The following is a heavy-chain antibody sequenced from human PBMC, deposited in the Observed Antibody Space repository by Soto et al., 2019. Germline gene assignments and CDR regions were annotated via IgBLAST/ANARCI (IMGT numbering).Heavy chain of an antibody. J-gene: IGHJ5*02. Sequence: ASVKVSCKASGYTFTSYGISWVRQAPGQGLEWMGWISAYNGNTNYAQKLQGRVTMTADTSTSTAYMELRSLRSDDTAVYYCARDRTGSPSGPNWFDHWGQGNLVTVS. V-gene: IGHV1-18*01. D-gene: IGHD6-6*01. CDR2: ISAYNGNT. CDR1: GYTFTSYG. CDR3: ARDRTGSPSGPNWFDH.